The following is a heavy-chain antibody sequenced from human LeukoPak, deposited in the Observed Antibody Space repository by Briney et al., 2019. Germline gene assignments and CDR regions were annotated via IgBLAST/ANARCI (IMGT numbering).Heavy chain of an antibody. CDR1: GFNFRNYA. J-gene: IGHJ4*02. CDR2: IRFDGSHK. CDR3: TRSAYCTGGTCYSKTFDY. D-gene: IGHD2-15*01. Sequence: GGSLRLSCAASGFNFRNYAMHWVRQAPGKEPEWVALIRFDGSHKYYADSVKGRFTISRDNSRDTLSLQMSSLRAEDTAVCYCTRSAYCTGGTCYSKTFDYWGQGTLVTVSS. V-gene: IGHV3-30*02.